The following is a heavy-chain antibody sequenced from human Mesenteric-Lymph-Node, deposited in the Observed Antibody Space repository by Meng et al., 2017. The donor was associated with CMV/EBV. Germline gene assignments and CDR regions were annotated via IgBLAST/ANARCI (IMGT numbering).Heavy chain of an antibody. CDR1: GGSISSDNYY. Sequence: LRLSCTVSGGSISSDNYYWSWIRQHPGKGLEWIGYIYYSGSTYYNPSLKSRVTISVDTSKNQFSLKLSSVTAADTAVYYCAREWDSSGYYPYYFDYWGQGTLVTVSS. CDR2: IYYSGST. D-gene: IGHD3-22*01. V-gene: IGHV4-31*03. CDR3: AREWDSSGYYPYYFDY. J-gene: IGHJ4*02.